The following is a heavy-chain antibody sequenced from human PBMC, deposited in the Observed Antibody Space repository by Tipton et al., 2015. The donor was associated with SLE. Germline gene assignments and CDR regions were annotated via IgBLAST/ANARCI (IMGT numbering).Heavy chain of an antibody. CDR3: ASGMTTAPDVLSFDY. CDR2: IYYSGST. D-gene: IGHD4-17*01. J-gene: IGHJ4*02. V-gene: IGHV4-39*07. Sequence: LRLSCTVSGGSISSSSYYWGWIRQPPGKGLEWIGSIYYSGSTYYNPSLKSRVTISVDTSKNQFSLKLSSVTAADTAVYYCASGMTTAPDVLSFDYWGQGTLVTVSS. CDR1: GGSISSSSYY.